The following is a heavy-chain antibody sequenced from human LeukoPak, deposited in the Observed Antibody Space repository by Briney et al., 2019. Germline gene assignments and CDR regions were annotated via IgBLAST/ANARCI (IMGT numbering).Heavy chain of an antibody. Sequence: SETLSLTCSVSAGSMGTYYWTWVRQPPGRGLEWIGYIYYRGSTNYNPSLKSRVTISEDTPKNQFSLKLASVTAADTAVYYCARHGAIPEYWGQGSLVIVSS. D-gene: IGHD2-21*01. CDR2: IYYRGST. CDR3: ARHGAIPEY. CDR1: AGSMGTYY. V-gene: IGHV4-59*08. J-gene: IGHJ4*02.